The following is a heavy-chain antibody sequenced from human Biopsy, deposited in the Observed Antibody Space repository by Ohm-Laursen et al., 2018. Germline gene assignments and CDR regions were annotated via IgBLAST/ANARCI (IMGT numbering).Heavy chain of an antibody. CDR3: AGDSGDGSRNYGGCFDP. V-gene: IGHV1-2*02. J-gene: IGHJ5*02. CDR2: MTLDRGGT. CDR1: GHTLTGHS. Sequence: ASAKVSRKPSGHTLTGHSTHWARQAPGQGPGWMGWMTLDRGGTKYAQKFQGMVTMTRVTSISTAYMELSSLRSDDTAVYYWAGDSGDGSRNYGGCFDPWGQGTLVTVSS. D-gene: IGHD3-10*01.